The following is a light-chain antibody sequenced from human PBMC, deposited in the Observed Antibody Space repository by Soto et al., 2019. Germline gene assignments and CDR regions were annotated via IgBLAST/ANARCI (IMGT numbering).Light chain of an antibody. V-gene: IGLV2-14*01. CDR3: SSYTSSNVVV. CDR1: TSDVGGYNY. Sequence: QSVLTQPAPVSGSPGQSITISCTGTTSDVGGYNYVSWYQQHPGKAPKLMIYDVSNRPSGVSNRFSGSKSGNTASLTISGLQAEDEADYYCSSYTSSNVVVFGGGTKLTV. J-gene: IGLJ2*01. CDR2: DVS.